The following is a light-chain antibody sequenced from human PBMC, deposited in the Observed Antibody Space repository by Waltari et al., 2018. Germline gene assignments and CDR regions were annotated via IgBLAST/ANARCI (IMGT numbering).Light chain of an antibody. CDR3: SSYTSSSTLRV. V-gene: IGLV2-14*03. CDR1: SSDVGGYNY. Sequence: QSALTQPASVSGSPGQSITIPCPGTSSDVGGYNYVPWYQQHPGKAPKLMIYDVSNRPSGVSNRFSGSKSGNTASLTISGLQAEDEADYYCSSYTSSSTLRVFGGGTKLTVL. CDR2: DVS. J-gene: IGLJ3*02.